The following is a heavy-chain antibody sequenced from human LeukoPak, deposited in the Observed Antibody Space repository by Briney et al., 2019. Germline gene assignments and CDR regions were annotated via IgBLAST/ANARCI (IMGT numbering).Heavy chain of an antibody. CDR3: ARDMVERDMVKSLGWFDP. Sequence: SETLSLTRTVSGGSISSYYWSWIRQPPGKGLEWIGHFSYSGISNYNPSLQSRVIISVDTSKNQFSLKLSSVTAADTAVYYCARDMVERDMVKSLGWFDPWGQGTLVTVSS. D-gene: IGHD5-18*01. J-gene: IGHJ5*02. V-gene: IGHV4-59*01. CDR1: GGSISSYY. CDR2: FSYSGIS.